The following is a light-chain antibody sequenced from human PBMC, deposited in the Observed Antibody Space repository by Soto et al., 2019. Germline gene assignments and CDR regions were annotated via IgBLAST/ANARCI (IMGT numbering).Light chain of an antibody. CDR3: QKYDTVPWA. CDR2: GAS. CDR1: QSIGKY. Sequence: DIQITQSPSSLPASVGDRVTITCRASQSIGKYLVWYQQKPGKVPNLLIYGASTFHSGVPSRFSGSGSGTYFTLTITSLQPEDFATYYCQKYDTVPWAFGQGTKVEIK. V-gene: IGKV1-27*01. J-gene: IGKJ1*01.